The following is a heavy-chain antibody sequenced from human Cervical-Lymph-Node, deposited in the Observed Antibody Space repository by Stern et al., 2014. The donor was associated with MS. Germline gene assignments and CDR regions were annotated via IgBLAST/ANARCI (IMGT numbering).Heavy chain of an antibody. CDR3: ARGPLWYSGNYYGNF. D-gene: IGHD1-26*01. CDR2: MNPNTGNA. J-gene: IGHJ4*02. V-gene: IGHV1-8*01. CDR1: GYTFTTYD. Sequence: EHLVESGAEVKKPGASVKVSCKASGYTFTTYDINWVRQATGQGLEWMGWMNPNTGNAGYAQKFQGRVTMTRNPSIITAYMELTSLGSEDTALYYCARGPLWYSGNYYGNFWGQGTLVTVSS.